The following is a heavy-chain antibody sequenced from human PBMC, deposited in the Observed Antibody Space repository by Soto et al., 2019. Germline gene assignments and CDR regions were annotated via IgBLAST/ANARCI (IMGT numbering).Heavy chain of an antibody. CDR1: GGSIRSAGYY. D-gene: IGHD3-3*01. Sequence: QVQLQESGPGLVKPSQTLSLTCTVSGGSIRSAGYYWSWIRQHPGKGLEWIGYIYYSGSTHYNPSTKRRVTKSVDTSKTGFSLRLSSVTAADTAVYYCARVGGDGVAHLYYVDCWGKGSLVIVSA. CDR3: ARVGGDGVAHLYYVDC. V-gene: IGHV4-31*03. CDR2: IYYSGST. J-gene: IGHJ4*02.